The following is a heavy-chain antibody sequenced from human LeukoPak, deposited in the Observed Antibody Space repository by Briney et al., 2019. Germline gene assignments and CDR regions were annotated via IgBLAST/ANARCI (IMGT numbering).Heavy chain of an antibody. CDR1: GGTFSSYA. CDR3: ARAPVPYYYYYGMDV. Sequence: SVKVSCKASGGTFSSYAISWVRQAPGQGLEWMGGIIPIFGTANYAQKFQGRVTITADESTSTAHMELSSLRSEDTAVYYCARAPVPYYYYYGMDVWGQGTTVTVSS. J-gene: IGHJ6*02. CDR2: IIPIFGTA. V-gene: IGHV1-69*13.